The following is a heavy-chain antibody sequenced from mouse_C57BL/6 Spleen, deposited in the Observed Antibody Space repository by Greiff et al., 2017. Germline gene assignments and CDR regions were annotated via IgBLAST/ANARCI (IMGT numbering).Heavy chain of an antibody. CDR3: ARGDPFDY. CDR2: IDPSESYT. Sequence: QVQLQQPGAELVMPGASVKLSCKASGYTFTSYWMHWVKQRPGQGLEWIGEIDPSESYTNYNQKFKGKSTLTVDKSSSTAYIQLRSLTSWDSAVYYCARGDPFDYWGQGTTLTVSS. J-gene: IGHJ2*01. V-gene: IGHV1-69*01. CDR1: GYTFTSYW.